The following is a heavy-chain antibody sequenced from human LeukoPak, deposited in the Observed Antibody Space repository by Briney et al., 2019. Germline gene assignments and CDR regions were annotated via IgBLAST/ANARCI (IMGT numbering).Heavy chain of an antibody. V-gene: IGHV3-23*01. J-gene: IGHJ3*01. Sequence: GGSLRLSCAASGFTFSSCWMHWVRQAPGKGLVWVSSISRAGDRTYYEDSVKGRFTISRDNSRNTMYLQMNSLRAEDTAVYYCARGESFAFDVWGQGTMVTVSS. CDR1: GFTFSSCW. CDR2: ISRAGDRT. CDR3: ARGESFAFDV.